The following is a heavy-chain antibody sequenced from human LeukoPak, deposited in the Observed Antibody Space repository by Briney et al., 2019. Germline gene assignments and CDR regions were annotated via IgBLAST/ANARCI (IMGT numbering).Heavy chain of an antibody. V-gene: IGHV3-7*01. CDR2: IQQNGGEK. J-gene: IGHJ4*02. Sequence: PGGSLRLSCAASGFTFSNYWMTWVRQAPGKGLEWVANIQQNGGEKNYVDSVKGRFTISRDNAKNSLYLQMNNLRAEDTAVYYCARDPYCGGDCASPLDYWGQGTLVTVSS. D-gene: IGHD2-21*02. CDR1: GFTFSNYW. CDR3: ARDPYCGGDCASPLDY.